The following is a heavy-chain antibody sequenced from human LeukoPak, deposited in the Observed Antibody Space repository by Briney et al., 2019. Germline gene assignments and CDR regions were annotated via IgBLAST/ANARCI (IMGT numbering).Heavy chain of an antibody. J-gene: IGHJ4*02. CDR3: ARHVGNSGSGSYLTYFDY. CDR2: ISYSGST. Sequence: SETLSLTCTVSGGSISSYYWSWIRQPPGKGLEWIGYISYSGSTSYNPSLKSRVTISVDTSKNQFSLKLSSVTAADTAVYYCARHVGNSGSGSYLTYFDYWGQGTLVTVSS. D-gene: IGHD3-10*01. CDR1: GGSISSYY. V-gene: IGHV4-59*08.